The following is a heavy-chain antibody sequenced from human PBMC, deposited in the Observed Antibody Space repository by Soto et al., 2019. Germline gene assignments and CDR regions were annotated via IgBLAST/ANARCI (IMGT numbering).Heavy chain of an antibody. CDR2: IYPGDSDT. Sequence: GESLKISCKGSGYSFTSYWIGWVRQMPGKGLEWMGIIYPGDSDTRYSPSFQGQVTISADKSISTAYLQWSSLKASDTAMYYCASALVITGPTYGMDVWGQGTTVTVSS. D-gene: IGHD1-7*01. J-gene: IGHJ6*02. V-gene: IGHV5-51*01. CDR3: ASALVITGPTYGMDV. CDR1: GYSFTSYW.